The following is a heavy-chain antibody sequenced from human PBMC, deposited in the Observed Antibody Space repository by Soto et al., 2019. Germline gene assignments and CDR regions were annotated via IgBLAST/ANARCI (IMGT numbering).Heavy chain of an antibody. CDR3: ATEGTYGYKDFEF. CDR2: INHSGST. D-gene: IGHD5-12*01. CDR1: GGSFSGYY. V-gene: IGHV4-34*01. Sequence: SETLSLTCAVYGGSFSGYYWSWIRQPPGKGLEWIGEINHSGSTNYNPSLKSRVTISVDTSKNQICLKLSSVTAADTAVYFCATEGTYGYKDFEFWGQGTLVTVSS. J-gene: IGHJ4*02.